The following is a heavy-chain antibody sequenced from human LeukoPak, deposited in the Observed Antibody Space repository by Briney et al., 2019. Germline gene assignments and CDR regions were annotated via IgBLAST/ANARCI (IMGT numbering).Heavy chain of an antibody. V-gene: IGHV1-2*06. Sequence: ASVKVSCKASGYTFTGYYMHWVRQAPGQGLEWMGRINPNSGGTNYAQKFQGRVTMTRDTSISTAYMELSRLRSDGTAVYYCARVTHYYDSSGYYGYWGQGTLVTVSS. J-gene: IGHJ4*02. CDR2: INPNSGGT. D-gene: IGHD3-22*01. CDR1: GYTFTGYY. CDR3: ARVTHYYDSSGYYGY.